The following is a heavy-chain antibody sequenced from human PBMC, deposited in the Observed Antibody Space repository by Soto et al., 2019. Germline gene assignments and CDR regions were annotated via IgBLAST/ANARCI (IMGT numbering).Heavy chain of an antibody. Sequence: QVQLQQWGAGLLKPSETLSLTCVVYGGSFSGYYWSWIRQAPGKGLEWIGEINHSGSTNYNPSLKSRLTTSVDTSKNQFSLKLTSVTAADTAVYYCARGGVEYSSSSDFDYWGQGTLVTVSS. V-gene: IGHV4-34*01. CDR1: GGSFSGYY. CDR2: INHSGST. CDR3: ARGGVEYSSSSDFDY. J-gene: IGHJ4*02. D-gene: IGHD6-6*01.